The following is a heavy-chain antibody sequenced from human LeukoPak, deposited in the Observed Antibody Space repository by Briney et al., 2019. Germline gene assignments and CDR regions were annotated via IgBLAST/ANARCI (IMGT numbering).Heavy chain of an antibody. J-gene: IGHJ4*02. CDR3: ARQVSCDTTTCYAGMLPDY. V-gene: IGHV3-23*01. CDR1: GFTFSRYA. CDR2: ISGSDGST. Sequence: PGVSLRLSCAASGFTFSRYAMGWGRQTPEKGLEWVSVISGSDGSTYYADSVRGRFTISRDDSGNTLFLQMNSLRAEDTAVYYCARQVSCDTTTCYAGMLPDYWGQGTLVTVSS. D-gene: IGHD2-2*01.